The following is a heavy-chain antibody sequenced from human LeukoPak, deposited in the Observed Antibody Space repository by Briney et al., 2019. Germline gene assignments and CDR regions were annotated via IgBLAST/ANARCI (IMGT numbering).Heavy chain of an antibody. Sequence: ASETLSLTCTVSGVSISSSNSYWGWIRQPPGKGLEWIGSIYYTGNTYYNASLKSQVSISIDTSKNQFSLKLTSVTAADTSVYYCARQTGSGLFILPGGQGTLVTVSS. J-gene: IGHJ4*02. CDR3: ARQTGSGLFILP. CDR2: IYYTGNT. CDR1: GVSISSSNSY. V-gene: IGHV4-39*01. D-gene: IGHD3/OR15-3a*01.